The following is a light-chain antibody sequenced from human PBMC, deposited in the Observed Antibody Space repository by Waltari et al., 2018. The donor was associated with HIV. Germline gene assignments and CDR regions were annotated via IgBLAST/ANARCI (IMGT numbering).Light chain of an antibody. CDR2: DND. J-gene: IGLJ3*02. CDR3: GTWDTSLGAGV. V-gene: IGLV1-51*01. Sequence: QSVLTQPPSVSAAPGQKVTISCSGSSSKFGNDFVSWYQHLPGAAPKLLIYDNDKRPSGISDRFSGSKSGTSATLGITGLQTGDEADYYCGTWDTSLGAGVVGGGTKLTVL. CDR1: SSKFGNDF.